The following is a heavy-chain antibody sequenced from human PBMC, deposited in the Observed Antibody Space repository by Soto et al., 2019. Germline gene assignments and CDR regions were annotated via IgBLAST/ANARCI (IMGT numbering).Heavy chain of an antibody. J-gene: IGHJ5*02. CDR1: GASISSGDSY. V-gene: IGHV4-31*11. CDR2: IFHTGST. D-gene: IGHD2-8*01. CDR3: AREPYCTSATCFILFDA. Sequence: SETLSLTCAVSGASISSGDSYWSWIRQRPGKGLEWIGYIFHTGSTYYNPSLKSRVTISLDSSKNQFSLKLTSATAADTAVYFCAREPYCTSATCFILFDAWGQGRLVSVTS.